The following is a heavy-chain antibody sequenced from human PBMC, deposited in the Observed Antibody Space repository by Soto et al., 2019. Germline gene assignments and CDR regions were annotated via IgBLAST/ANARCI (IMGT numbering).Heavy chain of an antibody. V-gene: IGHV3-33*01. CDR2: MWFDGSSE. D-gene: IGHD3-16*01. CDR1: GFIFTDYV. J-gene: IGHJ4*02. CDR3: GGGGLGRGGGEYFDH. Sequence: QVQLVESGGAVVQPGRSLRLSCAASGFIFTDYVIHWVRQAPGQGLEWVAHMWFDGSSEGYADSVKGRFTVSRDNSKKTLELKMTNLGVEDTAIYFCGGGGLGRGGGEYFDHWGAGILVTVSS.